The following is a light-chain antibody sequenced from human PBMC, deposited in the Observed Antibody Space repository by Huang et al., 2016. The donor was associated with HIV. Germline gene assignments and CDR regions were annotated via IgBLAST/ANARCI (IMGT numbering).Light chain of an antibody. CDR2: AAS. Sequence: DIQMTQSPSSLSASVGDRVTITCRASQSISPYLNWYQQKPGKAPKLLIYAASTLQSGVPSRFSGSGSGTDFTLTISSLQPEDVATYYCQQTYSTLTFGPGTKVDIK. V-gene: IGKV1-39*01. CDR1: QSISPY. CDR3: QQTYSTLT. J-gene: IGKJ3*01.